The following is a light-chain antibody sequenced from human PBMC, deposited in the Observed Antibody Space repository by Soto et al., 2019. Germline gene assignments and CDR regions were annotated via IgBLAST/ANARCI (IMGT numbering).Light chain of an antibody. CDR3: SSYTSSNSYV. CDR1: SSDVGGYKY. Sequence: QSALTQPASVSGSPGQSIAISCTGSSSDVGGYKYVSWYQQHPGKAPKLMIYDVSTRPSGVSDRFSGSKSGNTASLTISGLQSEDEADYYCSSYTSSNSYVFGTGTKLTVL. J-gene: IGLJ1*01. V-gene: IGLV2-14*03. CDR2: DVS.